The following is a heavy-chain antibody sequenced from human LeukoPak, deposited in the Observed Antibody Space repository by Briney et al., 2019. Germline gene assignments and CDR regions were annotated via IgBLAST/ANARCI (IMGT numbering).Heavy chain of an antibody. CDR3: TTGNWGSFSY. V-gene: IGHV3-15*01. Sequence: GGSLRLSCAASGFTLNNAWMNWVRQAPGKGLEWIGRITSKTDGGTPLYPAPVKGRFTISRDDSKNTLYLQMNSLQTEDTAVYYCTTGNWGSFSYWGQGTLVTVSS. D-gene: IGHD7-27*01. CDR2: ITSKTDGGTP. J-gene: IGHJ4*02. CDR1: GFTLNNAW.